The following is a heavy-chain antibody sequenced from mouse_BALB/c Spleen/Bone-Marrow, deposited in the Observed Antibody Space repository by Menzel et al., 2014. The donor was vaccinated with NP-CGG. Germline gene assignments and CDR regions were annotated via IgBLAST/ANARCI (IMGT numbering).Heavy chain of an antibody. J-gene: IGHJ2*01. CDR1: GYAFSNYW. Sequence: QVQLQQSGAELVRPGSSVKISCKASGYAFSNYWMNWVKQRPGQGLEWIGLIFPGDGDTNYNGKFKGKATLTADKSSSTAYMQLNSLTSEDSAVYFCARSNYGYDVYFDYWGLGTTLTVSS. CDR2: IFPGDGDT. D-gene: IGHD2-2*01. V-gene: IGHV1-80*01. CDR3: ARSNYGYDVYFDY.